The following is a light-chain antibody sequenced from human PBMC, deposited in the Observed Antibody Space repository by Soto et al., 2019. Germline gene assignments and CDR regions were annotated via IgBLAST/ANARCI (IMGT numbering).Light chain of an antibody. Sequence: QPVLTQPPSTSGTPGQTISISCSGSGSNLGTNSVTWYRQLPGTAPKLLIYRTHQRPSGVPDRFSGSKSGTSGSLAISGLQSEDEADYYCASWDDSLHGVVFGGGTKVTVL. CDR1: GSNLGTNS. J-gene: IGLJ3*02. CDR3: ASWDDSLHGVV. CDR2: RTH. V-gene: IGLV1-44*01.